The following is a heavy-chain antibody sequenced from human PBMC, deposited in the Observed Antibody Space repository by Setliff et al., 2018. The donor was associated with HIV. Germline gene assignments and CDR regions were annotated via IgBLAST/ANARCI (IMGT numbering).Heavy chain of an antibody. V-gene: IGHV4-4*02. CDR1: SGSISGDNW. CDR3: AVRRYYDSTGYYDH. J-gene: IGHJ4*02. Sequence: SETLSLTCTVSSGSISGDNWWGWVRQPPGKGLEWIGEIYHRGSTNYNPSLKSRVTISVDKSKNQFSLKLTSVTAADTAVYYCAVRRYYDSTGYYDHWGQGTLVTVSS. CDR2: IYHRGST. D-gene: IGHD3-22*01.